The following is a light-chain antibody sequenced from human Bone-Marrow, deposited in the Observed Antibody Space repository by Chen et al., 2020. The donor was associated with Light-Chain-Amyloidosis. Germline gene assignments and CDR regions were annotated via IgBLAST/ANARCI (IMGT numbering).Light chain of an antibody. CDR3: QVWDSSSDHPGWV. V-gene: IGLV3-21*04. Sequence: SYVLTQPPSVSVAPGKTARITCGGNNIGTKSVHWYQQRPGLAPVLVIYYNSDRPSGIPERFSGSNSGNTATLTISRVEAGDEADFYCQVWDSSSDHPGWVLGGGTKLTVL. CDR1: NIGTKS. J-gene: IGLJ3*02. CDR2: YNS.